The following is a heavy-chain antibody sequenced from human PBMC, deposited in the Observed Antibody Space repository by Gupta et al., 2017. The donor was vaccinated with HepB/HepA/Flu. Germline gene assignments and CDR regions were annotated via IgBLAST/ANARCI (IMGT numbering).Heavy chain of an antibody. V-gene: IGHV3-23*01. D-gene: IGHD4-17*01. CDR1: GFIFNNCA. J-gene: IGHJ4*01. Sequence: EVQLLESGGGLVQPGGSLRLSCTASGFIFNNCAMSWVRQAPGEGLEWVSGIKHDGRTYYADSVKGRFAISRDNSKNTVYLQMNSLRGEDTAIYYCAKDYGDYSSDFDFWGHGTQVTVSS. CDR3: AKDYGDYSSDFDF. CDR2: IKHDGRT.